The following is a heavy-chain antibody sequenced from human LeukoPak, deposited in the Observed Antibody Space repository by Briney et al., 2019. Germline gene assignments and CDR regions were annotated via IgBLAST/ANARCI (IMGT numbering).Heavy chain of an antibody. CDR3: ARESSSSFDFDY. CDR1: GYTFTSYA. D-gene: IGHD6-13*01. Sequence: ASVKVSCKASGYTFTSYAKHWVRQAPGQRLEWIGWINAGNGNTKYSQKFQGRVTITRDTSASTAYMELSSLRSEDTAVYYCARESSSSFDFDYWGQGTLVTVSS. J-gene: IGHJ4*02. V-gene: IGHV1-3*01. CDR2: INAGNGNT.